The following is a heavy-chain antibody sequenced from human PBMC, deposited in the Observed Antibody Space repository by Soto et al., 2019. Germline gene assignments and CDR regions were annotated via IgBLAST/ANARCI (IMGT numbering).Heavy chain of an antibody. Sequence: QVQLVQSGAEVKKPGASVKVSCKASGYTFTSYGISWVRQAPGQGLEWMGWISAYNGNTNYAQKLQGRVTMTTDTSKSTAYMELRSLRSDDTAVYYCARARSGDILTGYRWFDPWGQGTLVTVSS. CDR2: ISAYNGNT. V-gene: IGHV1-18*01. CDR3: ARARSGDILTGYRWFDP. J-gene: IGHJ5*02. D-gene: IGHD3-9*01. CDR1: GYTFTSYG.